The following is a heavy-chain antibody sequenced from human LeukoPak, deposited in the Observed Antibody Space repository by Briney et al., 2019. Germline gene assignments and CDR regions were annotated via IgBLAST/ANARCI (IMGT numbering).Heavy chain of an antibody. J-gene: IGHJ5*02. Sequence: GGSLRLSCAASGFTFSSYWMHWVRQAPGKGLVWVSRINSDGSSTSYADSVKGRFTISRDNAKNTLYLQMNSLRAEDTAVYYCARGYYDSSTSNRSNWFDPWGQGTLVTVSS. V-gene: IGHV3-74*01. CDR2: INSDGSST. D-gene: IGHD3-22*01. CDR3: ARGYYDSSTSNRSNWFDP. CDR1: GFTFSSYW.